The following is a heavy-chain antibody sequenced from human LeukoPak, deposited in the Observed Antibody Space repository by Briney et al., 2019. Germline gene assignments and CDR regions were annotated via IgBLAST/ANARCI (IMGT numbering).Heavy chain of an antibody. V-gene: IGHV4-34*01. CDR3: ARGLTRGYSFGPPGF. Sequence: SETPSLTCAVYGGSFNHYYWSWIRQPPGKGLEWIGEVNHSGSATYNPSLKSRVAISVDTSKNQISLKLTSVTAADTAVYYCARGLTRGYSFGPPGFWGQGTLVAVSS. CDR2: VNHSGSA. CDR1: GGSFNHYY. D-gene: IGHD5-18*01. J-gene: IGHJ4*02.